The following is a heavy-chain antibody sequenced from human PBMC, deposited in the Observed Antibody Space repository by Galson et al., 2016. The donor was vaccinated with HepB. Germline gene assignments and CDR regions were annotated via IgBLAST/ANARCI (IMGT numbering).Heavy chain of an antibody. J-gene: IGHJ4*02. CDR2: IYHSGST. CDR3: ARVTVIGGYDAIDI. D-gene: IGHD4/OR15-4a*01. CDR1: GGSITRVGYS. V-gene: IGHV4-30-2*06. Sequence: TLSLTCAVSGGSITRVGYSWNWIRQSPGKGLEWIGYIYHSGSTDYSPSLKSRVSISIDRSKNQFSLELTSVTAADTAVYFCARVTVIGGYDAIDIWGQGTLVTVSS.